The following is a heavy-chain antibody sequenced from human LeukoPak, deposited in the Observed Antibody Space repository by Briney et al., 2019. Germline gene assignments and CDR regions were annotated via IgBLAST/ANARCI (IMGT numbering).Heavy chain of an antibody. CDR2: INHSGST. Sequence: GSLRLSCAASGFTFSSYWMHWVRQPPGKGLEWIGEINHSGSTNYNPSLKSRVTISVDTSKNQFSLKLSSVTAADTAVYYCARHKVSGQWLVRGNWFDPWGQGTLVTVSS. V-gene: IGHV4-34*01. CDR3: ARHKVSGQWLVRGNWFDP. J-gene: IGHJ5*02. D-gene: IGHD6-19*01. CDR1: GFTFSSYW.